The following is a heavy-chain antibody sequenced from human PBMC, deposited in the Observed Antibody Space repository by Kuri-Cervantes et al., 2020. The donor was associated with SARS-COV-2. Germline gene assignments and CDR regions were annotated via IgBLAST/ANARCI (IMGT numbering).Heavy chain of an antibody. D-gene: IGHD2-15*01. J-gene: IGHJ4*02. V-gene: IGHV1-18*04. CDR2: ISAYNGNT. Sequence: GESLKISCKASGYTFTGYYMHWVRQAPGQGLEWMGWISAYNGNTNYAQKLQGRVTMTTDTSTSTAYMELRSLRSDDTAVYYCARDLLGVGYCSGGSCPYYFDYWGQGTLVTVSS. CDR1: GYTFTGYY. CDR3: ARDLLGVGYCSGGSCPYYFDY.